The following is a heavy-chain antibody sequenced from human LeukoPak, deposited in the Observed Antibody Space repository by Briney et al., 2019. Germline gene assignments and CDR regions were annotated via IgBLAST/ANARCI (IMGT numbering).Heavy chain of an antibody. Sequence: SETLSLTCTVSGGSISGYYWSWIRQPPGEGLEYIGYIYYSGSTNYNPSLKSRVTISVDTSKNQFSLKLNSVTAADTAVYYCARVSGGYSYGPLDYWGQGTLVTVSS. J-gene: IGHJ4*02. CDR2: IYYSGST. CDR1: GGSISGYY. CDR3: ARVSGGYSYGPLDY. D-gene: IGHD5-18*01. V-gene: IGHV4-59*08.